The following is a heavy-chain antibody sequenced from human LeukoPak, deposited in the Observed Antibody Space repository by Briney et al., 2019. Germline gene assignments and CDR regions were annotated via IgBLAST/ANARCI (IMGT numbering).Heavy chain of an antibody. CDR3: AKDYNNGFDY. D-gene: IGHD1-14*01. V-gene: IGHV3-30*02. CDR1: GSSFSGYG. CDR2: IRYDGSTK. Sequence: GGSLRLSCAASGSSFSGYGMHWVRQAPGKGLEWVTFIRYDGSTKSYADSVKGRFTIARDNSKNTLYLQMNSLRAEDTAVYFCAKDYNNGFDYWGQGALVTVSS. J-gene: IGHJ4*02.